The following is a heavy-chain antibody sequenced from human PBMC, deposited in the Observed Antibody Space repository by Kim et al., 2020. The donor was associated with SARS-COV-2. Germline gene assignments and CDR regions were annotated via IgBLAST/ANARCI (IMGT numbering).Heavy chain of an antibody. D-gene: IGHD2-2*01. Sequence: SVKVSCKASGGTFSSYAISWVRQAPGQGLEWMGGIIPIFGTANYAQKFQGRVTITADESTSTAYMELSSLRSEDTAVYYCARSGIFCSSTSCYAQRFYYYYGMDVWGQGTTVTVSS. J-gene: IGHJ6*02. V-gene: IGHV1-69*13. CDR2: IIPIFGTA. CDR3: ARSGIFCSSTSCYAQRFYYYYGMDV. CDR1: GGTFSSYA.